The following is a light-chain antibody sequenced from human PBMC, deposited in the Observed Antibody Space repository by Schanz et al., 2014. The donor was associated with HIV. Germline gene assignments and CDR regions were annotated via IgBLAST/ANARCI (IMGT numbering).Light chain of an antibody. J-gene: IGKJ4*01. Sequence: ETVLTQSPGSLSLSPGERATLSCRASQSLGGSQLAWYQHKPGQAPRLLIYGASNRATGIPDRFSGSGSGTDFTLTISRLEPEDFAVYYCQQYGSSPFGGGTKVEIK. V-gene: IGKV3-20*01. CDR1: QSLGGSQ. CDR3: QQYGSSP. CDR2: GAS.